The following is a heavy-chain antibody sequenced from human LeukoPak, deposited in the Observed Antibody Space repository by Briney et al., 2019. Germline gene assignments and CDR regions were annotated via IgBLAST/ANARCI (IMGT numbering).Heavy chain of an antibody. CDR3: ARGQSGMIVYFDY. CDR2: IYHSGST. Sequence: PSETLSLTCAVSGGSISSGGYSWSWIQQPPGKGLEWIGYIYHSGSTYYNPSLKSRVTISVDRSKNQFSLKLSSVTAADTAVYYCARGQSGMIVYFDYWGQGTLVTVSS. J-gene: IGHJ4*02. V-gene: IGHV4-30-2*01. CDR1: GGSISSGGYS. D-gene: IGHD3-22*01.